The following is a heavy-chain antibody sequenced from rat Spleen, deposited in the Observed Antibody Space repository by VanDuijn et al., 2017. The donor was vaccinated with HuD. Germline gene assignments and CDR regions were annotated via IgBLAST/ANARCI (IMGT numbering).Heavy chain of an antibody. Sequence: QVQLKESGPGLVQPSRTLSLTCTVSGFSLTTYGVSWVRQPPGGGLEWIAVMWSGGSILYNSALKSRLSISRDTSKSQVFLKMNSLQTEDTAMYFCARASFDYWGQGVMVTVSS. J-gene: IGHJ2*01. CDR2: MWSGGSI. V-gene: IGHV2S8*01. CDR3: ARASFDY. CDR1: GFSLTTYG.